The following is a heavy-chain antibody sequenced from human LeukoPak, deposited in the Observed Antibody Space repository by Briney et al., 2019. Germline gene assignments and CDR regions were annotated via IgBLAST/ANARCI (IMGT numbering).Heavy chain of an antibody. CDR1: GFTFSSYE. D-gene: IGHD3-22*01. V-gene: IGHV3-48*03. CDR2: ISSSGSTI. CDR3: AGLSGGFYDTNDYA. J-gene: IGHJ5*02. Sequence: GGSLRLSCAASGFTFSSYEMNWVRQAPGKGLEWVSYISSSGSTIYYADSVKGRFTISRDNAKNSLYLQMNILRVEDTAVYYCAGLSGGFYDTNDYAWGQGTLSPSPQ.